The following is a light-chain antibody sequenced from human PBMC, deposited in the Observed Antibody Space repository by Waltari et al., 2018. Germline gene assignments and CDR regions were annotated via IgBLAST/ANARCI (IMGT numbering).Light chain of an antibody. V-gene: IGLV2-14*03. CDR1: SSDVGGYKY. J-gene: IGLJ2*01. CDR2: DVT. Sequence: HSALTQPASVSGSPGQSITTSCTGPSSDVGGYKYVSWYQQYPGKAPKLMIYDVTMRPSGVSNRFSGSKSGNTASLTISGLQAEDEADYYCSSYTTRSTSVVFGGGTKVTVL. CDR3: SSYTTRSTSVV.